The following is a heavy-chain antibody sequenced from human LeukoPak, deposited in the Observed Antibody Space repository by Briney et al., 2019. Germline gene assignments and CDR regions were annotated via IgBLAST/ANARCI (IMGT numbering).Heavy chain of an antibody. D-gene: IGHD6-19*01. CDR2: IYYSGST. J-gene: IGHJ4*02. Sequence: SETLSLTCTVSGGSISSSSYYWGWIRQPPGKGLEWIGSIYYSGSTYYNPSLKSRVTISVDTSKNQFSLKLSSVTAADTAVYYCARSWGWYDSSGRSAFDYWGQGTLVTVSS. V-gene: IGHV4-39*07. CDR1: GGSISSSSYY. CDR3: ARSWGWYDSSGRSAFDY.